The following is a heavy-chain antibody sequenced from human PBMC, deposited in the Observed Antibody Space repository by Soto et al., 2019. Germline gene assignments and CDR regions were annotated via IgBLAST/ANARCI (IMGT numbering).Heavy chain of an antibody. V-gene: IGHV1-18*01. CDR2: ISAYNGNT. CDR1: GYTFTSYG. D-gene: IGHD6-6*01. Sequence: QVQLVQSGAEVKKPGASVKVSCKASGYTFTSYGISWVRQAPGQGLEWMGWISAYNGNTNYAQKLQGRVTMTTDTSTSTAYMELRSLRSDDTAMYYCARDRRIAARPNGRFYYGMDVWGQGTTVTVSS. J-gene: IGHJ6*02. CDR3: ARDRRIAARPNGRFYYGMDV.